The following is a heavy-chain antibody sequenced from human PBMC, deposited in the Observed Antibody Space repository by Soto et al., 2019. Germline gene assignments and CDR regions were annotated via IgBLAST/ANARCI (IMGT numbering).Heavy chain of an antibody. D-gene: IGHD1-26*01. Sequence: SVKVSCKASGYTVTDYYIHWVRQAPGQGLEWMGWIDPKNGGTIYAQKFQDRVTMTRDTSISTAYMDLSRLTSDDTALYYCARDDYGIYPYWGQGTLVTVSS. J-gene: IGHJ4*02. CDR2: IDPKNGGT. V-gene: IGHV1-2*02. CDR1: GYTVTDYY. CDR3: ARDDYGIYPY.